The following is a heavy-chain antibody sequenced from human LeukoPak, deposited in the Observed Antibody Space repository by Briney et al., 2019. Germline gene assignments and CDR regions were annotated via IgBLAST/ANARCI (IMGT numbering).Heavy chain of an antibody. Sequence: GGSLRLSCAASGFTVSSNYMSWVRQASGKGLEWVSVIYSGGSTYYADSVKGRFTISRDNSKNTLYLQMDSLRAEDTAVYYCARGTRGAFDIWGQGTMVTVSS. CDR1: GFTVSSNY. V-gene: IGHV3-53*01. J-gene: IGHJ3*02. CDR3: ARGTRGAFDI. CDR2: IYSGGST.